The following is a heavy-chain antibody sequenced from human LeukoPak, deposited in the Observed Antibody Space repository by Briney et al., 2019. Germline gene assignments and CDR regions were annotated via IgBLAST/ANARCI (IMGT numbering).Heavy chain of an antibody. J-gene: IGHJ4*02. Sequence: SVTVSCKASGGTFSSYAISWVRQAPGQGLEWMGGIIPIFGTANYAQKFQGRVTITADESTSTAYMELSSLRSEDTAVYYCANYYYGSGSYYTYHYWGQGTLVTVSS. CDR3: ANYYYGSGSYYTYHY. CDR2: IIPIFGTA. CDR1: GGTFSSYA. V-gene: IGHV1-69*13. D-gene: IGHD3-10*01.